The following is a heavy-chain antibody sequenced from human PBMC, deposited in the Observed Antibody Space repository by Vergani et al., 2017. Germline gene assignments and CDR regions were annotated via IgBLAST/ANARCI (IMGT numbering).Heavy chain of an antibody. Sequence: QVQLVQSGAEVKKPGASVKVSCKASGYTFTSYYMHWVRQAPGQGLEWMGGIIPIFGTANYAQKFQGRVTITADKSTSTAYMELSSLRSEDTAVYYCASFRVGSIGDLPPWGQGTLVTVSS. V-gene: IGHV1-69*06. J-gene: IGHJ5*02. CDR2: IIPIFGTA. CDR1: GYTFTSYY. CDR3: ASFRVGSIGDLPP. D-gene: IGHD3-3*01.